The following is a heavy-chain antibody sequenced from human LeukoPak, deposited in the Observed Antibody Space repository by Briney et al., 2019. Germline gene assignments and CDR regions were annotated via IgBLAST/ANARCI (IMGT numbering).Heavy chain of an antibody. Sequence: ASVKVSCKASGYTFTSYGISWVRQAPGQGLEWMGWISAYNGNTNYAQKLQGRVTMTTDTSTSTAYIELRSLRSDDTAVYYCARDHLGQWLVEDAFDIWGQGTMVTVSS. CDR2: ISAYNGNT. D-gene: IGHD6-19*01. V-gene: IGHV1-18*01. J-gene: IGHJ3*02. CDR3: ARDHLGQWLVEDAFDI. CDR1: GYTFTSYG.